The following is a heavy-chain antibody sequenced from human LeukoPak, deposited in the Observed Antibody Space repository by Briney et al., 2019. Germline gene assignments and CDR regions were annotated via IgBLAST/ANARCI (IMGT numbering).Heavy chain of an antibody. CDR2: ISSSGSTI. CDR3: ARVRGLSGMDV. CDR1: GFTFSSYE. V-gene: IGHV3-48*03. J-gene: IGHJ6*02. D-gene: IGHD3-10*01. Sequence: GGSLGLSCAASGFTFSSYEMNSVRQAPGKGLEWVSYISSSGSTIYYADSVKGRFTISRDNAKNSLYLQMNSLRAEDTAVYYCARVRGLSGMDVWGQGTTVTVSS.